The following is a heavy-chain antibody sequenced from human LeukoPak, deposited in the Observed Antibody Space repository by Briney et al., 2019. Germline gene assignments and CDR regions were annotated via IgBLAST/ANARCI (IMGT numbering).Heavy chain of an antibody. D-gene: IGHD3-16*01. Sequence: GGSLRLSCAASGFIFSSYWMTWVRQAPGKGLEWVASINHNGNVNYYVDSVKGRFTISRDNAKNSLYLQMSNLRAENTAVYFCARGGGLDVWGQGATVTVSS. V-gene: IGHV3-7*03. J-gene: IGHJ6*02. CDR2: INHNGNVN. CDR3: ARGGGLDV. CDR1: GFIFSSYW.